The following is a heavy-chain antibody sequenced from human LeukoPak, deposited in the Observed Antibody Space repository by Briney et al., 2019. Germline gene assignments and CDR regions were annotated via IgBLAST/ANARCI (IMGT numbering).Heavy chain of an antibody. J-gene: IGHJ4*02. CDR3: ASSHGSGSYYNSFDY. CDR2: IYPGDSDT. CDR1: GYSFTSYW. Sequence: GESLKISCKGSGYSFTSYWIGWVRQMPGKGLEWMGIIYPGDSDTRYSPSFQGQVTISADKSISTAYLQWSSLKASDTAMYYCASSHGSGSYYNSFDYWGQGTLVTVSS. V-gene: IGHV5-51*01. D-gene: IGHD3-10*01.